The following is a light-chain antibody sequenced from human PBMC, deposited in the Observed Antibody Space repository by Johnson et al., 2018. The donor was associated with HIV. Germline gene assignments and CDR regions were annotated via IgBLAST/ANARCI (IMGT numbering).Light chain of an antibody. V-gene: IGLV1-51*01. CDR3: GTWDTSLRVGF. CDR1: SSNIGNNY. J-gene: IGLJ1*01. CDR2: DNN. Sequence: QSVLTQPPSVSAAPGQKVTISCSGSSSNIGNNYVSWYQQIPGRAPKLLIYDNNKRPSGIPDRFSGSKSGTSATLGITGLRTGDEADYYCGTWDTSLRVGFFGTGTKVTVL.